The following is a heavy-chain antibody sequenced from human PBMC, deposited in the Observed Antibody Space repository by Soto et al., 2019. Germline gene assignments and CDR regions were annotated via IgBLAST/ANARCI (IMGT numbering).Heavy chain of an antibody. Sequence: QVQLVQSGAEVKKPGSSVKVSCKASGGTFSSYAISWVRQAPGQGLEWMGGIIPIFGTANYAQKFQGRVTITADESTSTAYMELSSLRSEDTAVYYCARGEIGYCSGGSCSSHLLTLNYYYYGMDVWGQGTTVTVSS. V-gene: IGHV1-69*01. J-gene: IGHJ6*02. CDR3: ARGEIGYCSGGSCSSHLLTLNYYYYGMDV. CDR1: GGTFSSYA. D-gene: IGHD2-15*01. CDR2: IIPIFGTA.